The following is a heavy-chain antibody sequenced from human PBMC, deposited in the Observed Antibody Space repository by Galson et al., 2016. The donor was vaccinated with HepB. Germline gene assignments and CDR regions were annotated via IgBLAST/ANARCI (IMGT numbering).Heavy chain of an antibody. CDR1: GHTIASYG. Sequence: SVKVSCKASGHTIASYGVTWVRQAPGQGLEWMGWISPYNGYTSYAPSLQGRVTMTTDTSTNTAYMELRSLTYDDTALYYCARNHSNTMEYWGQGTQVTVSS. V-gene: IGHV1-18*01. J-gene: IGHJ4*02. D-gene: IGHD3-10*01. CDR2: ISPYNGYT. CDR3: ARNHSNTMEY.